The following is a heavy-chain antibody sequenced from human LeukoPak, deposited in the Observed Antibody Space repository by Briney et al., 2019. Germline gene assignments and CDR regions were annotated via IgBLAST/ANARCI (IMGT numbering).Heavy chain of an antibody. CDR2: ILPILGIA. V-gene: IGHV1-69*04. D-gene: IGHD2-2*01. CDR1: GGTFSSYA. J-gene: IGHJ4*02. CDR3: ARPRYCSSTSCYGLDY. Sequence: SVKVSCKASGGTFSSYAISWVRQAPGQGLEWMGRILPILGIANYAQKFQGRVTITADKSTSTAYMELSSLRSEDTAVYYCARPRYCSSTSCYGLDYWGQGTLVTVSS.